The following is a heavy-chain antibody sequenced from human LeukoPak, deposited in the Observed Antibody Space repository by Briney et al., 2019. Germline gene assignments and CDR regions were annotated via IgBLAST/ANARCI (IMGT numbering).Heavy chain of an antibody. D-gene: IGHD2-15*01. Sequence: PGGSLRLSCAASGFTFSSYAMSWVRQAPGKGLDWVSAISGSGGSTYYADSVKGRSTISRDNSKNTLYLQMNSLRAEATAVYYCAKSYCSGGSCYYYYGMDVWGQGTTVTVSS. V-gene: IGHV3-23*01. CDR1: GFTFSSYA. CDR3: AKSYCSGGSCYYYYGMDV. CDR2: ISGSGGST. J-gene: IGHJ6*02.